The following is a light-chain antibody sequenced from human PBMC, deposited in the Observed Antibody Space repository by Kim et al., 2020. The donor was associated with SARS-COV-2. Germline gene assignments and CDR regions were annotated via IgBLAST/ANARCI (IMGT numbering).Light chain of an antibody. Sequence: QSITISCTGISSDVCGYNYVSWYQQHPGKAPKLMIYDVSKRPSGVSNRFSGSKSGNTASLTISGLQAEDEADYYCSSYTSSSTFYVFGTGTKVTVL. CDR3: SSYTSSSTFYV. CDR1: SSDVCGYNY. J-gene: IGLJ1*01. V-gene: IGLV2-14*04. CDR2: DVS.